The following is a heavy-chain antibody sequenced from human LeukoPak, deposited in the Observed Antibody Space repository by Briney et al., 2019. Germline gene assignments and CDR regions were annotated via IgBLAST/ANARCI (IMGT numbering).Heavy chain of an antibody. CDR2: IYHSGST. D-gene: IGHD3-9*01. J-gene: IGHJ3*02. V-gene: IGHV4-38-2*01. Sequence: PSETLSLTCAVSGYSISSGYYWGWIRQPPGKGLEWIGSIYHSGSTYYNPSLKSRVTISVDTSTNQFSLRLSSVTAADTAVYYCARLTYYDILTGYFAFDIWGQGTMVTVSS. CDR3: ARLTYYDILTGYFAFDI. CDR1: GYSISSGYY.